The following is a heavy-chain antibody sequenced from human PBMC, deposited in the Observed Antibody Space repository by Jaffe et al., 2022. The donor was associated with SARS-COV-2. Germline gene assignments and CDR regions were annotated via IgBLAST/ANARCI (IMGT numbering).Heavy chain of an antibody. D-gene: IGHD2-15*01. J-gene: IGHJ4*02. CDR3: ARYCSGGNCYSGTFDY. CDR1: GYSFTNYG. V-gene: IGHV7-4-1*02. Sequence: QVQLVQSGSELRKPGASVKVSCKASGYSFTNYGLNWVRQAPGQGLEYMGWINPNTGKPTYAQGFTGRFVFSLDTSVNTAYLQISSLKPGDTAVYYCARYCSGGNCYSGTFDYWGQGTLVTVSS. CDR2: INPNTGKP.